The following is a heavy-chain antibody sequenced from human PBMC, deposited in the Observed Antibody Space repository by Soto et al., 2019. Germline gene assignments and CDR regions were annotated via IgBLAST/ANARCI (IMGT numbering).Heavy chain of an antibody. D-gene: IGHD3-16*01. CDR3: ARDPADSMIGIDY. J-gene: IGHJ4*02. V-gene: IGHV1-2*02. Sequence: QVQLMQSGAEAKKPGASVKVSCKASGYTFTDYFMHWVRQAPGQGLEWMGWINGNSGGTSYAQKFQCRVAMTRDTSISTAYMELSSLTFDDTAVYYCARDPADSMIGIDYWGQGTLVTVSS. CDR1: GYTFTDYF. CDR2: INGNSGGT.